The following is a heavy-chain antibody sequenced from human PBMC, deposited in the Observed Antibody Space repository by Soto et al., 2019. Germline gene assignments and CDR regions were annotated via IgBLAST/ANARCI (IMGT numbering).Heavy chain of an antibody. CDR1: GFTFTSYA. V-gene: IGHV3-23*01. D-gene: IGHD5-12*01. CDR3: AKGDTKTITDYYAMDV. J-gene: IGHJ6*02. CDR2: ISGSGGSE. Sequence: GWSLRLSCAVSGFTFTSYAMTWVRQAPGKGLEWVSAISGSGGSEFYADSVKGRFTISRDNSKNTLYLQMKSLRAEDTALYYCAKGDTKTITDYYAMDVWGQGTTVTGSS.